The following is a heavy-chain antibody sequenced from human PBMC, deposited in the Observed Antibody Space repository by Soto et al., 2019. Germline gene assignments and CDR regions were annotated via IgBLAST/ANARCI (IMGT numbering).Heavy chain of an antibody. CDR1: GFAFSAHW. D-gene: IGHD2-8*02. V-gene: IGHV3-7*01. Sequence: EVQLVESGGDLVQPGGSLRLSCSASGFAFSAHWMTWVRQTPGKGLEWVANISPEGSTKYYVDSAKGRFTISRDNAKNLLYLQMNSLTVGDTAVYPCVRDHVTPGLYFDKWGQGTLVTVSS. CDR3: VRDHVTPGLYFDK. CDR2: ISPEGSTK. J-gene: IGHJ4*02.